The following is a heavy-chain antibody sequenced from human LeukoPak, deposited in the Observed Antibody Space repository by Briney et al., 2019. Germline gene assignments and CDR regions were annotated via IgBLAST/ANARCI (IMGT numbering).Heavy chain of an antibody. CDR1: GGSISSYY. J-gene: IGHJ6*02. CDR3: ASLIGGGYYGMDV. V-gene: IGHV4-59*01. Sequence: SETLSLTCTVSGGSISSYYWSWIRQPAGKGLEWIGYIYYSGSTNYNPSLKSRVTISVDTSKNQFSLKLSSVTAADTAVYYCASLIGGGYYGMDVWGQGTTVTVSS. D-gene: IGHD3-10*01. CDR2: IYYSGST.